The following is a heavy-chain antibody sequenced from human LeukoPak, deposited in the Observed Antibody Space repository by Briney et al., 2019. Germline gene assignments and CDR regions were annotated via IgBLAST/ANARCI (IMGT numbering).Heavy chain of an antibody. CDR3: ARALSGSYFENDAFDI. CDR1: GGSISSYY. Sequence: PSETLSLTCTGSGGSISSYYWSWIRQPAGKGLEWIGRIYTSGSTNYNPSLKSRVTMSVDTSKNQFSLKLSSVTAADTAVYYCARALSGSYFENDAFDIWGQGTMVTVSS. J-gene: IGHJ3*02. CDR2: IYTSGST. D-gene: IGHD1-26*01. V-gene: IGHV4-4*07.